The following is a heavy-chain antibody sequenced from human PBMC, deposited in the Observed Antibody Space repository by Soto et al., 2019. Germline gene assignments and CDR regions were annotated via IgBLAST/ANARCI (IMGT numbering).Heavy chain of an antibody. CDR3: ARFLTGDDF. CDR1: GGSFSGYY. V-gene: IGHV4-34*01. Sequence: SETLSLTCAVYGGSFSGYYWSWIRQPPGKGLEWIGEINHSGSPNYNPSLKSRVTISVDTYKNQFSLKLSSVTAADTAVYYCARFLTGDDFWGQGTLVTVSS. J-gene: IGHJ4*02. CDR2: INHSGSP. D-gene: IGHD2-21*01.